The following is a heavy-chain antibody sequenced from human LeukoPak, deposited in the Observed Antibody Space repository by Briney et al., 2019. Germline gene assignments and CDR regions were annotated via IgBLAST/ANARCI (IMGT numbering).Heavy chain of an antibody. CDR3: ARSPYYDFWSETAFFDY. Sequence: KSSETLSLTCTVSGGSISSSSYYWGWIRQPPGKGLEWIGSIYYSGSTYYNPSLKSRVTISVDTSKNQFSLKLSSVTAADTAVYYCARSPYYDFWSETAFFDYWGQGTLVTVSS. V-gene: IGHV4-39*07. J-gene: IGHJ4*02. D-gene: IGHD3-3*01. CDR1: GGSISSSSYY. CDR2: IYYSGST.